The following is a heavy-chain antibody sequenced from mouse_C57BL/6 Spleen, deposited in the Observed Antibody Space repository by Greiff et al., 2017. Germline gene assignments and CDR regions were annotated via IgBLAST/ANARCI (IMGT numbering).Heavy chain of an antibody. J-gene: IGHJ2*01. CDR2: IDPSDSYT. V-gene: IGHV1-69*01. CDR1: GYTFTSYW. D-gene: IGHD1-1*01. CDR3: AYYGSSSPFDY. Sequence: QVQLQQSGAELVMPGASVKLSCKASGYTFTSYWMHWVKQRPGHGLEWIGEIDPSDSYTNYNQKFKGKYTLTVDKSSSPAYMQLSRLTSEDSAVYYCAYYGSSSPFDYWGQGTTLTVSS.